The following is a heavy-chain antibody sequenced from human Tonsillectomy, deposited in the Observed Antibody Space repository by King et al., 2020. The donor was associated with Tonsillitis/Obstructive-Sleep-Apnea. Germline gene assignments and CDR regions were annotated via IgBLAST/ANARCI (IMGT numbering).Heavy chain of an antibody. V-gene: IGHV2-70*15. J-gene: IGHJ6*03. CDR3: TRTYGLYCSSTSCPDYYYYMDV. CDR1: GFSLSTSGMC. CDR2: IDWDDDK. D-gene: IGHD2-2*01. Sequence: QVTLKESGPALVKPTQTLTLTCTFSGFSLSTSGMCVSWIRQPPGKALEWLARIDWDDDKYYSTSLKTRLTISKDTSKNQVVLTMTNMDPVDTATYYCTRTYGLYCSSTSCPDYYYYMDVWGKGTTVTVSS.